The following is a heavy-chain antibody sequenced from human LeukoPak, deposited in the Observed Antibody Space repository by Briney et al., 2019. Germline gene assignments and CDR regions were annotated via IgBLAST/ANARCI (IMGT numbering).Heavy chain of an antibody. Sequence: GGSLRLSCAASGFTFSSYSMNWARQAPGKGLEWVSSISSSSSYIYYADSVKGRFTISRDNAKNSLYLQMNSLRAEDTAVYYCARGVTYCSGGSCYSGVYYYYMDVWGKGTTVTVSS. J-gene: IGHJ6*03. V-gene: IGHV3-21*01. CDR1: GFTFSSYS. CDR2: ISSSSSYI. CDR3: ARGVTYCSGGSCYSGVYYYYMDV. D-gene: IGHD2-15*01.